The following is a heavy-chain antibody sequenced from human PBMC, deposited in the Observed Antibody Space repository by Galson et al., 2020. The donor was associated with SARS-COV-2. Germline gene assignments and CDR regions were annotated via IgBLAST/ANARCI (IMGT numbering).Heavy chain of an antibody. CDR3: AGEGERGYAAGWFDP. V-gene: IGHV3-21*01. Sequence: TGGSLRLSCAASGFTFSSYSMNWVRQAPGKGLEWVSSISSSSSYIYYADSVKGRFTISRDNAKNSLYLQMNSLRAEDTAVYYCAGEGERGYAAGWFDPWGQGTLVTVSS. J-gene: IGHJ5*02. CDR1: GFTFSSYS. CDR2: ISSSSSYI. D-gene: IGHD5-18*01.